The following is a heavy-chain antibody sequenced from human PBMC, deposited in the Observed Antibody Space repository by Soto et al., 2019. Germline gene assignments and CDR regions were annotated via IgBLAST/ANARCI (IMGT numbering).Heavy chain of an antibody. Sequence: GGSLRLSCATSGLTFSNYAMSWVRQAPGGGLEWVSSMSGSSSTTYYADSVRGRFTISRDRSKNTLYLQMSSLRAEDTALYYCAKNQERELPRVIDFWGQGTLVTVPQ. CDR1: GLTFSNYA. CDR3: AKNQERELPRVIDF. V-gene: IGHV3-23*01. D-gene: IGHD1-7*01. CDR2: MSGSSSTT. J-gene: IGHJ4*02.